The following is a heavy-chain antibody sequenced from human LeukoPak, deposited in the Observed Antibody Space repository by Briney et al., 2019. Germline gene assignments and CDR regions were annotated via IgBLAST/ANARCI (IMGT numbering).Heavy chain of an antibody. D-gene: IGHD2-15*01. V-gene: IGHV3-30*18. CDR3: AKYRYCSGGSCYELDF. CDR2: ISYDGSNK. Sequence: PGGSLRLSCAASGFTFSSYGMHWVRQAPGKGLEWVAVISYDGSNKYHADSVKGRFTISRDNFKNTLYLQMNSLRAEDTAMYYCAKYRYCSGGSCYELDFWGQGTLVTVSS. CDR1: GFTFSSYG. J-gene: IGHJ4*02.